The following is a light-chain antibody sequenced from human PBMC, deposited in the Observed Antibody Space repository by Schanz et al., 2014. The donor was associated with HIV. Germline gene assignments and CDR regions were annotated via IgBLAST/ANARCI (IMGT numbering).Light chain of an antibody. CDR2: DAS. CDR3: QHYGGSPAVT. V-gene: IGKV3-11*01. CDR1: QSVSRY. Sequence: EIVLTQSPATLSLSPGERATLSCRASQSVSRYLAWYQQKPGQAPRLLIYDASNRATGIPARFSGSGSGTHFALTLSGLDLEDFAVYYCQHYGGSPAVTFGGGTKVEIK. J-gene: IGKJ4*01.